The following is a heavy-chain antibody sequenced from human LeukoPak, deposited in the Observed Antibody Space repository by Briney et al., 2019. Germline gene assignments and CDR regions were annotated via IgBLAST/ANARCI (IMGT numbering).Heavy chain of an antibody. D-gene: IGHD4-23*01. CDR3: ARDAYGGNSHNDY. V-gene: IGHV1-2*06. J-gene: IGHJ4*02. CDR2: INPNSGGT. CDR1: GYTFTGYY. Sequence: ASVKVSCKASGYTFTGYYMHWVRQAPGQGLEWMGRINPNSGGTNYAQKFQGRVTMTRDTSISTAYMELSRLRSGDTAVYYCARDAYGGNSHNDYWGQGTLVTVSS.